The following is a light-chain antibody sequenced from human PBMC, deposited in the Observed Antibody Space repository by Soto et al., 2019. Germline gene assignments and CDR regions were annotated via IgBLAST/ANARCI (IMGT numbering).Light chain of an antibody. Sequence: EIVLTQSPGTLSLYTGERATLSCRASQSVSSTYLAWYQQKPGQAPRLLIYGASNRATGIPDRFSGSGSGTDFTLTISRLEPEDFAVYYCQQYGSSGTFGQGTKVDIK. J-gene: IGKJ1*01. CDR3: QQYGSSGT. V-gene: IGKV3-20*01. CDR1: QSVSSTY. CDR2: GAS.